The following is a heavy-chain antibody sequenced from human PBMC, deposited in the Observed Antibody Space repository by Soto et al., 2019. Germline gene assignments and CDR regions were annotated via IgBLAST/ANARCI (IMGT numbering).Heavy chain of an antibody. CDR3: ARFPFDRSSWTNPRYFDY. J-gene: IGHJ4*02. V-gene: IGHV4-34*01. CDR2: INQSGFT. Sequence: QVQLQQWGAGLLKPAETLSLTCAVYGGSFSGYYWTWIRQPPGKGLEWIGEINQSGFTNYNPSLESRVTMSVDTSRNQFSLRLRSVTAADTAVYYCARFPFDRSSWTNPRYFDYWGQGTLVTVSS. CDR1: GGSFSGYY. D-gene: IGHD6-13*01.